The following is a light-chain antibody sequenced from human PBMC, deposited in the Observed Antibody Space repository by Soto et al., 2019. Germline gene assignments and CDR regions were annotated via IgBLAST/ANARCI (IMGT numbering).Light chain of an antibody. V-gene: IGLV1-44*01. CDR1: SSNIGSNT. Sequence: QSVLTQPPSASGTPGQRVTISCSGSSSNIGSNTVNWYQHLPGTAPKLLIFTDDQRPSGVPDRFSGSKSGTSASLAIGGLQSQDEADYSCAAWDDSMSSYVFGPGTKVTVL. CDR3: AAWDDSMSSYV. CDR2: TDD. J-gene: IGLJ1*01.